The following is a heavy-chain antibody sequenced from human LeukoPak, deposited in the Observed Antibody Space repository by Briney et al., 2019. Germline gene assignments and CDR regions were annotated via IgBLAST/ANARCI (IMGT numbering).Heavy chain of an antibody. CDR3: ARCPPRNYYYGMDV. CDR1: GGSISSGGYY. J-gene: IGHJ6*02. V-gene: IGHV4-31*03. Sequence: PSQTLSLTCTVSGGSISSGGYYWSWIRQHPGKGLEWIGYIYYSGSTYYNPSLKSRVTISVDTSKNQFSLKLSSVTAADTAVYYCARCPPRNYYYGMDVWGQGTTVTVSS. CDR2: IYYSGST.